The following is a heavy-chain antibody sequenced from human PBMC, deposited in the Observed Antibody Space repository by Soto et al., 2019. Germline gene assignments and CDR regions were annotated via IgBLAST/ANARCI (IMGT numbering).Heavy chain of an antibody. CDR1: GYTFSSYA. CDR2: IIPIFGTA. D-gene: IGHD3-22*01. CDR3: ARDGSGYRSRASPMDV. Sequence: QVQLVQSGAEVKKPGSSVKVSCKASGYTFSSYAISWVRQAPGQGLEWMGGIIPIFGTANYAQKFQGRVTITADESTSTAYMELSSLRSEDTAVYYCARDGSGYRSRASPMDVWGQGTTVTVSS. V-gene: IGHV1-69*01. J-gene: IGHJ6*02.